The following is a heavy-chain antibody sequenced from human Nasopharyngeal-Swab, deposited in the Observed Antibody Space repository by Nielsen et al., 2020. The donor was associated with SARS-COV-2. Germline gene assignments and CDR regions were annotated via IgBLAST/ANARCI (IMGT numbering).Heavy chain of an antibody. CDR1: GGSISSYY. D-gene: IGHD3-16*02. V-gene: IGHV4-59*01. J-gene: IGHJ5*02. CDR3: AREGGLDYDYVWVSYRPSNWFDP. CDR2: IYYSGST. Sequence: SETLSLTCTVSGGSISSYYWSWIRQPPGKGLEWIGYIYYSGSTNYNPSLKSRVTISVDTSKNQFSLKLSSVTAADTAVYYCAREGGLDYDYVWVSYRPSNWFDPWGQGTLVTVSS.